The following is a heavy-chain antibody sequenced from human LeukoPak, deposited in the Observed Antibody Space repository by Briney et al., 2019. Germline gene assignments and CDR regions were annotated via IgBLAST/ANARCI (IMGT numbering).Heavy chain of an antibody. CDR1: GYTFTGYY. V-gene: IGHV1-2*02. D-gene: IGHD3-10*01. Sequence: ASVKVSCKASGYTFTGYYMHWVRQAPGQGLEWMGWINPNSGGTNYAQKFQGRFTMTRDTSISTAYMELSRLRSYDTAVYYCARGSRAITMVRGAKEFDYWGQGTLVTVSS. J-gene: IGHJ4*02. CDR3: ARGSRAITMVRGAKEFDY. CDR2: INPNSGGT.